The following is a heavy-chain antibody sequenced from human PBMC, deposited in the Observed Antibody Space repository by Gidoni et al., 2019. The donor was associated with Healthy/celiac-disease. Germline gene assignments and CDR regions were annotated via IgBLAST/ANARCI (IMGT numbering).Heavy chain of an antibody. CDR1: GGSISSSSYY. Sequence: QLQLQESGPGLVKPSETLSLTCTVSGGSISSSSYYWGWIRQPPGKGLEWIGSIYYSGSTYYNPSLKSRVTISVDTSKNPFSLKLSSVTAADTAVYYCARHLHSSGWYATDYWGQGTLVTVSS. V-gene: IGHV4-39*01. D-gene: IGHD6-19*01. CDR2: IYYSGST. CDR3: ARHLHSSGWYATDY. J-gene: IGHJ4*02.